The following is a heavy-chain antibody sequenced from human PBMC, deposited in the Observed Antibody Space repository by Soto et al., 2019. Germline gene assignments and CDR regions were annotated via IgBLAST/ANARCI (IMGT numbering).Heavy chain of an antibody. CDR2: IYSGGST. CDR1: GFTVSSNY. CDR3: ARVPSSSSGWYLDY. J-gene: IGHJ4*02. V-gene: IGHV3-66*01. Sequence: GGSLRLSCAASGFTVSSNYMSWVRQAPGKGLEWVSVIYSGGSTYYEDSVKGRFTIARDNSKNTLYLQMNSLRAEDTVEYYCARVPSSSSGWYLDYWGQGTLVTVSS. D-gene: IGHD6-19*01.